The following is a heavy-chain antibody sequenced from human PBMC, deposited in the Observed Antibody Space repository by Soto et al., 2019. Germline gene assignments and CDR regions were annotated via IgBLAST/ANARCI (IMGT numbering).Heavy chain of an antibody. CDR2: IIPIFGTA. CDR3: ARESRGNYDILTGYYNEYYFDY. V-gene: IGHV1-69*13. J-gene: IGHJ4*02. Sequence: GASVKVSCKASGGTFSSYAISWVRQAPGQGLEWMGGIIPIFGTANYAQKFQGRVTITADESTSTAYMELSSLRSEDTAVYYCARESRGNYDILTGYYNEYYFDYWGQGTLVTVSS. CDR1: GGTFSSYA. D-gene: IGHD3-9*01.